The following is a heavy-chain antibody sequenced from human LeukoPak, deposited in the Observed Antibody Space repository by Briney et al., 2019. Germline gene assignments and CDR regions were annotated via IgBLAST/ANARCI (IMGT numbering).Heavy chain of an antibody. Sequence: PGGSLRLSCAASGFTFSSYGMHWVRQAPGKGLEWVAFIRYDGSNKYYADSVKGRFTISRDNSKNTLYLQMNSLRAEDTAVYYCAKGSSDFWSGYYSPGYYYMDVWGKGTTVTVSS. J-gene: IGHJ6*03. CDR2: IRYDGSNK. CDR1: GFTFSSYG. CDR3: AKGSSDFWSGYYSPGYYYMDV. D-gene: IGHD3-3*01. V-gene: IGHV3-30*02.